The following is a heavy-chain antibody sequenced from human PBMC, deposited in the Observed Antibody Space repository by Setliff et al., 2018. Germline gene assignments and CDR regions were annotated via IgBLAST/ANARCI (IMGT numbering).Heavy chain of an antibody. D-gene: IGHD3-10*01. J-gene: IGHJ6*02. CDR1: GFTFSSNA. CDR2: ISYDGSNK. V-gene: IGHV3-30-3*01. CDR3: ARDPGWFGELKDYYYGMDV. Sequence: PGGSLRLSCAASGFTFSSNAVHWVRQAPGKGLEWVAVISYDGSNKYYADSVKGRFTISRDNSKNTLYLQMNSRRAEDTAVYYCARDPGWFGELKDYYYGMDVWGQGTTVTVSS.